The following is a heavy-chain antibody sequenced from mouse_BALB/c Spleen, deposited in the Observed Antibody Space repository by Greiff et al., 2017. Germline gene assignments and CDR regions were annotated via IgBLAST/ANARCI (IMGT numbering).Heavy chain of an antibody. J-gene: IGHJ4*01. CDR1: GFTFSSYA. D-gene: IGHD1-1*01. CDR3: ASPYYYGSSYYAMDY. Sequence: DVKLVESGGGLVKPGGSLKLSCAASGFTFSSYAMSWVRQTPEKRLEWVASISSGGSTYYPDSVKGRFTISRDNARNILYLQMSSLRSEDTAMYYCASPYYYGSSYYAMDYWGQGTSVTVSS. CDR2: ISSGGST. V-gene: IGHV5-6-5*01.